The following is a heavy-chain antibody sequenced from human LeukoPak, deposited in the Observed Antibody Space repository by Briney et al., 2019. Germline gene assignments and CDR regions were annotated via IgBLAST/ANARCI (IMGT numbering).Heavy chain of an antibody. J-gene: IGHJ4*02. CDR3: AKDQELISAF. CDR1: GFTFSSYG. CDR2: IRYDGSNK. Sequence: GGSLRLSCAASGFTFSSYGMHWVRQAPGTGLEWVAFIRYDGSNKYYADSVKGRFTISRDNSKNTLYLQMNSLRAEDTAIYYCAKDQELISAFWGQGTLVTVSS. V-gene: IGHV3-30*02. D-gene: IGHD6-13*01.